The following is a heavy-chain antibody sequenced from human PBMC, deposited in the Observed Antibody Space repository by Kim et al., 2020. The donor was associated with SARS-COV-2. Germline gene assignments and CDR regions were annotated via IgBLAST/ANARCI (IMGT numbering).Heavy chain of an antibody. CDR1: GFTFSSYA. J-gene: IGHJ4*02. V-gene: IGHV3-33*06. CDR3: AKPGTAQILQYFDY. Sequence: GGSLRLSCAASGFTFSSYAMHWVRQAPGKGLEWVAVIWYDGSNKYYADSVKGRFTISRDNSKNTLYLQMNSLRAEDTAVYYCAKPGTAQILQYFDYWGQGTLVTVSS. D-gene: IGHD1-1*01. CDR2: IWYDGSNK.